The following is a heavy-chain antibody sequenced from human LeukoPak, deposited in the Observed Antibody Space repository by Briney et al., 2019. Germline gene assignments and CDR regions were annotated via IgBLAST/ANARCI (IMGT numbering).Heavy chain of an antibody. CDR2: ISYSGST. CDR3: AKERAWAVVPAAYSWPS. CDR1: GGSISPYY. V-gene: IGHV4-59*01. D-gene: IGHD2-2*01. Sequence: PSETLSLTCTVSGGSISPYYWIWIRQPPGKGLEWIGYISYSGSTSFNPSLKSRVTISIHTSTNQLSLALSSVTAADTAVYYCAKERAWAVVPAAYSWPSWGQGTLVTVSS. J-gene: IGHJ4*02.